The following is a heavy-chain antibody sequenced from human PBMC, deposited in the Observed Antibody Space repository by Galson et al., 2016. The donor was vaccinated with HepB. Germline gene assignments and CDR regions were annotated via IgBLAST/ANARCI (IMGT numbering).Heavy chain of an antibody. CDR3: ARGRSCTSTSCFLFGDNRDWYFDL. Sequence: ETLSLTCTVSGGSVSSGSYYWSWIRQPPGKGLEWNGYIYYSGSTNYNPSLKSRVTISVDPSKNTFSLKLSSVTAADTAVYYCARGRSCTSTSCFLFGDNRDWYFDLWGRGTLVTVSS. CDR2: IYYSGST. J-gene: IGHJ2*01. CDR1: GGSVSSGSYY. V-gene: IGHV4-61*01. D-gene: IGHD2-2*01.